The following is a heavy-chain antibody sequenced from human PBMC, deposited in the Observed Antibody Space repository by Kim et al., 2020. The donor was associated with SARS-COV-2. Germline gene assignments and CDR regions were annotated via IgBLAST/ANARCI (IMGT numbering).Heavy chain of an antibody. CDR1: GYTFTSYG. D-gene: IGHD3-3*01. CDR3: ARVLAEYYDFWYGMDV. V-gene: IGHV1-18*01. CDR2: ISAYNGNT. Sequence: ASVKVSRKASGYTFTSYGISWVRQAPGQGLEWMGWISAYNGNTNYAQKLQGRVTMTTDTSTSTAYMELRSLRSDDTAVYYCARVLAEYYDFWYGMDVWGQGTTVTVSS. J-gene: IGHJ6*02.